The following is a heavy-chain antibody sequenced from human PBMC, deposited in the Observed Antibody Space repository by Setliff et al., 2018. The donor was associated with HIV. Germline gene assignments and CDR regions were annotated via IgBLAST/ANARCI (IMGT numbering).Heavy chain of an antibody. Sequence: GGSLRLSCAASGFIFRSYNINWVRQAPGKGLEWISSISGSSAYIYYADSVKGRFTISRGNAKNSLYLQMNSLRAEDTAVYFCTRDRGRPDSFDIWGQGTMVTVSS. J-gene: IGHJ3*02. D-gene: IGHD1-26*01. CDR1: GFIFRSYN. CDR2: ISGSSAYI. CDR3: TRDRGRPDSFDI. V-gene: IGHV3-21*01.